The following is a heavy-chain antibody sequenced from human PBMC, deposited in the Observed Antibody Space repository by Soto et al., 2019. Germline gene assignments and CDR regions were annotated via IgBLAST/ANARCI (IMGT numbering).Heavy chain of an antibody. CDR2: IYTSGST. CDR3: ARRPFGSGWTIDS. J-gene: IGHJ4*02. Sequence: SETLSLTCTVSGGSISSYDWSWIRQRAGKGLEWIGRIYTSGSTNYNPSLKIRVTMSVYTSKNQFSLNLNSVTAADTAVYYCARRPFGSGWTIDSWGQGALVTVSS. V-gene: IGHV4-4*07. D-gene: IGHD6-19*01. CDR1: GGSISSYD.